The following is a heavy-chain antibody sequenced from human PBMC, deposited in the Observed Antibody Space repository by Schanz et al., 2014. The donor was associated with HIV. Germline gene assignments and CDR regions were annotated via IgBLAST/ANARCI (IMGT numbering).Heavy chain of an antibody. J-gene: IGHJ6*02. D-gene: IGHD6-19*01. Sequence: QVHLVQSGAEVKKPGSSVKVSCKPSGGTFSTYAVSWVRQAPGQGLEWIGHFNVMLSKINSAQKFQGRVSMTADPSTNTAYMEMRGLRFEDTAVYYCASGRRSGIGWRMDVWGQGTTVSVSS. CDR3: ASGRRSGIGWRMDV. CDR2: FNVMLSKI. CDR1: GGTFSTYA. V-gene: IGHV1-69*01.